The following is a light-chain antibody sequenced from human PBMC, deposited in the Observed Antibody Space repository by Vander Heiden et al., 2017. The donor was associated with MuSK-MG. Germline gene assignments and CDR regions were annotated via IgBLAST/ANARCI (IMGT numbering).Light chain of an antibody. CDR1: RSPTVSNY. CDR2: RNN. Sequence: SLPPPPPSPSGTPGPTVTIPFSASRSPTVSNYAYCYQPLPATSPQLPLYRNNQRPAGFPVRFSGSKSGTSASLAISGLRSEDEADYYCAAWDDRLSGVVFGGGTKLTVL. J-gene: IGLJ2*01. CDR3: AAWDDRLSGVV. V-gene: IGLV1-47*01.